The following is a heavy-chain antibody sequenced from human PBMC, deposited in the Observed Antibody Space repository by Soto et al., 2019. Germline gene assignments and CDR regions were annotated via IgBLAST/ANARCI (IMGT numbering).Heavy chain of an antibody. CDR1: GYSFTSYC. Sequence: PGESLRISCKGSGYSFTSYCIAWVRQMPGKGLECMGIIYPGDSDTRYSPSFEGQVTISADKSINTAYLQWSSLKASDSAMYYCARPLDTSGWYDHWGQGTLVTVSS. CDR3: ARPLDTSGWYDH. CDR2: IYPGDSDT. D-gene: IGHD6-19*01. V-gene: IGHV5-51*01. J-gene: IGHJ5*02.